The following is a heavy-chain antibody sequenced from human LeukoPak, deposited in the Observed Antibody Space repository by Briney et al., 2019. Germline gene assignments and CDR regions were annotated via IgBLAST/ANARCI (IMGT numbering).Heavy chain of an antibody. CDR1: GGSFSGYY. V-gene: IGHV4-34*01. J-gene: IGHJ3*02. CDR3: ARANQLLYGPDAFDI. Sequence: SETLSLTCAVYGGSFSGYYWSWIRKPPGKGLEWIGEINHSGSTNYNPSLKSRVTISVDTSKNQFSLKLSSVTAADTAVYYCARANQLLYGPDAFDIWGQGTMVTVSS. CDR2: INHSGST. D-gene: IGHD2-2*02.